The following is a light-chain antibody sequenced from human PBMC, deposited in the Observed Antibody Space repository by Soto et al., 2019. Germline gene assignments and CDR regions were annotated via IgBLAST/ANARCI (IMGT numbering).Light chain of an antibody. Sequence: DVVMTQSPLSLPVTPGEPASISCRSSQSLLHSDGYNYLDWFLQRPGQSPQVLIYLGSNRAPGVPDRFSGSGSGTDFTLKISRVEAEDVGVYYCMQALQAPLTFGGGIQVEIK. CDR3: MQALQAPLT. J-gene: IGKJ4*01. CDR2: LGS. CDR1: QSLLHSDGYNY. V-gene: IGKV2-28*01.